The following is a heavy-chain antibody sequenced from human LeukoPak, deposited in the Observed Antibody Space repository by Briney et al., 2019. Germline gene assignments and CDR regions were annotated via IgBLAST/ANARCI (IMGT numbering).Heavy chain of an antibody. CDR3: ARARPLIAAAGTGYWFDP. CDR1: GYTFTSYG. Sequence: ASVKVSCKASGYTFTSYGISWVRQAPGQGLEWMGRINPNSGGTNYAQKFQGRVTMTRDTSISTAYMELSRLRSDDTAVYYCARARPLIAAAGTGYWFDPWGQGTLVTVSS. CDR2: INPNSGGT. D-gene: IGHD6-13*01. J-gene: IGHJ5*02. V-gene: IGHV1-2*06.